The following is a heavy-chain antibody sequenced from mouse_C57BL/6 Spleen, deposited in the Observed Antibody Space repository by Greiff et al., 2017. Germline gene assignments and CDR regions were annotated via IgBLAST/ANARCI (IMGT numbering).Heavy chain of an antibody. CDR3: ARSLHYGSSYVDYAMDY. D-gene: IGHD1-1*01. CDR2: IDPSDSYT. J-gene: IGHJ4*01. V-gene: IGHV1-69*01. Sequence: VQLQQPGAELVMPGASVKLSCKASGYTFTSYWMHWVKQRPGQGFEWIGEIDPSDSYTNYNQKFKGKSTLTVDKSSSTAYMQLSSLTSEDSAVYYCARSLHYGSSYVDYAMDYWGQGTSVTVSS. CDR1: GYTFTSYW.